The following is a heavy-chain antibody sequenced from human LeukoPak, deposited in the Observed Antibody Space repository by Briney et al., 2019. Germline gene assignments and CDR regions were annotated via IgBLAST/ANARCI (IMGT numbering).Heavy chain of an antibody. V-gene: IGHV1-2*02. Sequence: ASVMVSCKASGYTFTGYYIHWVRQAPGQGLEWMGWNNPNSGDTRYAQKFQGRVTMTRDTSISTVYMELSGLRSDDTAVYYCAPESRVRGVMYFYESWGQGTLVTVSS. J-gene: IGHJ4*02. CDR3: APESRVRGVMYFYES. CDR1: GYTFTGYY. CDR2: NNPNSGDT. D-gene: IGHD3-10*01.